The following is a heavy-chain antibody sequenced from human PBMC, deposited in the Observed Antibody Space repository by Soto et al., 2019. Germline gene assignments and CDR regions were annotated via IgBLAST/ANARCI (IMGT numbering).Heavy chain of an antibody. J-gene: IGHJ6*02. CDR2: MNHNSGNT. Sequence: GASVKVSCKASGYTFTSYGINWVRQATGQGLEGMGWMNHNSGNTGYAQRFQGRVTMTRNTSISKAYMELSSLRSEDTAVYYCARVKVYYYGSGMVYGMDVWGQGTTVTVSS. D-gene: IGHD3-10*01. V-gene: IGHV1-8*01. CDR3: ARVKVYYYGSGMVYGMDV. CDR1: GYTFTSYG.